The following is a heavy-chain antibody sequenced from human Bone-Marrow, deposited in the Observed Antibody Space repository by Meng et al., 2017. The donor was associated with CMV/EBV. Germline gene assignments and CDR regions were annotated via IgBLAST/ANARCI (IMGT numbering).Heavy chain of an antibody. Sequence: ASVKVSCKASGYTFTGYYMHWVRQAPGQGLEWMGWINPNSGGTNYAQKFQGRVTMTRDTSISTAYMELSRLRSDDTAVYYCARIGTYCSSTSCYTFDIWGQGTMVTVPS. J-gene: IGHJ3*02. CDR1: GYTFTGYY. CDR3: ARIGTYCSSTSCYTFDI. V-gene: IGHV1-2*02. D-gene: IGHD2-2*02. CDR2: INPNSGGT.